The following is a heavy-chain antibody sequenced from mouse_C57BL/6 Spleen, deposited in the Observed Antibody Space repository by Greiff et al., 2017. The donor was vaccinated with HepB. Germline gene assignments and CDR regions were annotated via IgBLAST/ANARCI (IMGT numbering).Heavy chain of an antibody. J-gene: IGHJ2*01. D-gene: IGHD1-1*01. V-gene: IGHV1-78*01. CDR3: ARGDYYGSSYVGRGDY. CDR2: IYPRDGST. CDR1: GYTFTDHT. Sequence: QVQLQQSDAELVKPGASVKISCKVSGYTFTDHTIHWMKQRPEQGLEWIGYIYPRDGSTKYNEKFKGKATLTADKSSSSAYVQLNSLTSEDSAVYFCARGDYYGSSYVGRGDYWGQGTTLTVSS.